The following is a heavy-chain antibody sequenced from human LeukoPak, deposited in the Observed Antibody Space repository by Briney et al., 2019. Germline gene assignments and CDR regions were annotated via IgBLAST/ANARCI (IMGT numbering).Heavy chain of an antibody. CDR2: INPSGGST. J-gene: IGHJ6*02. D-gene: IGHD3-10*01. CDR3: ARDQLRYYGSNNYYSDMDF. CDR1: GYTFTSYY. V-gene: IGHV1-46*01. Sequence: GASVKVSCKASGYTFTSYYMHWVRQAPGQGLEWMGIINPSGGSTSYAQKFQGRVTMTRDTSTSTVYMELSSLRSEDTAVYFCARDQLRYYGSNNYYSDMDFWGQGTTVTVSS.